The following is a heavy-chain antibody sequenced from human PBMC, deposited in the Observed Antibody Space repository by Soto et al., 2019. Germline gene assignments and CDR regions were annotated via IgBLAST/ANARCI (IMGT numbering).Heavy chain of an antibody. V-gene: IGHV2-5*02. CDR1: GLPPTTIGVG. J-gene: IGHJ5*02. Sequence: SPTLVNPTHRITQTYSISGLPPTTIGVGVGWIRQPPGKALEWLALIYWDDDKRYSPSLKSRLTITKDTSKNQVVLTMTNMDPVDTATYYCAHSRVLLYFGFDPWGQ. CDR3: AHSRVLLYFGFDP. D-gene: IGHD3-9*01. CDR2: IYWDDDK.